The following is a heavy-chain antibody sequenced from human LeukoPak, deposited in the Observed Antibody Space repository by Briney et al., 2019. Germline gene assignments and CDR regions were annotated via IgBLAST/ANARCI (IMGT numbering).Heavy chain of an antibody. CDR2: IYYSGST. CDR1: GGSISSSSYY. V-gene: IGHV4-39*07. J-gene: IGHJ4*02. Sequence: SETLSLTCTVSGGSISSSSYYWGWIRQPPGKGLEWIGSIYYSGSTYYNPSLKSRVTISVDTSNNQFSLKLSSVTAADTAVYYCARVMGYYDSSGYYRYYFDYWGQGTLVTVSS. D-gene: IGHD3-22*01. CDR3: ARVMGYYDSSGYYRYYFDY.